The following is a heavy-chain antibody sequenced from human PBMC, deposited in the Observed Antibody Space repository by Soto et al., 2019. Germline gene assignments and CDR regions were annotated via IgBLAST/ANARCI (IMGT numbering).Heavy chain of an antibody. CDR3: GKVLVGATGHTDSDS. CDR2: IDYSGVT. Sequence: TRAVSRESIYRRGYDWGWIRKPPRRGLEWIGNIDYSGVTYSNPSLKRRVTISRDTSKNQCSLKLTSVTAADTALYYCGKVLVGATGHTDSDSWGPGTLVPGFS. V-gene: IGHV4-39*01. J-gene: IGHJ4*02. D-gene: IGHD2-15*01. CDR1: RESIYRRGYD.